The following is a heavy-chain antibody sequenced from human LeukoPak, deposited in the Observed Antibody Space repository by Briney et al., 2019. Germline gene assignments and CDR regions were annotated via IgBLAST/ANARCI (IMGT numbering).Heavy chain of an antibody. Sequence: SETLSLTCTVSGGSVRSYSWSWIRRPPGKGLEWVGYISYSGTTNYNPSLKSRVTISVDTTKNQFSLKLRSVTAADTAVYYCARVADYYDSRGYFDDWGQGTLVTVSS. J-gene: IGHJ4*02. CDR1: GGSVRSYS. V-gene: IGHV4-59*08. CDR3: ARVADYYDSRGYFDD. CDR2: ISYSGTT. D-gene: IGHD3-22*01.